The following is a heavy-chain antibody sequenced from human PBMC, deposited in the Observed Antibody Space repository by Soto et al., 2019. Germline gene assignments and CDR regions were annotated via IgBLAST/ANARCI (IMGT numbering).Heavy chain of an antibody. Sequence: PSETLSLTCAVSGYSISSGYYWGWIRQPAGKGLEWIGSIYHSGSTYYNPSLKSRVTISVDTSKNQFSLKLSSVTAADTAVYYCARSGYHDTPYFDYWGQGILVPVSP. J-gene: IGHJ4*02. D-gene: IGHD3-22*01. V-gene: IGHV4-38-2*01. CDR1: GYSISSGYY. CDR3: ARSGYHDTPYFDY. CDR2: IYHSGST.